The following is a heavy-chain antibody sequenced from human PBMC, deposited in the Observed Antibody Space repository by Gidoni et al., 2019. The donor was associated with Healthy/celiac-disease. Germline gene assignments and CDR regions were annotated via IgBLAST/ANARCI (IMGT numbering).Heavy chain of an antibody. D-gene: IGHD6-19*01. J-gene: IGHJ3*02. CDR3: AKVRGQWLVLDAFDI. CDR1: GFTFISYG. Sequence: QVQLVESGGGVVQPGRSLRLSCAASGFTFISYGMHWVRQAPGKGLEWVAVISYDGSNKYYADSVKGRFTISRDNSKNTLYLQMNSLRAEDTAVYYCAKVRGQWLVLDAFDIWGQGTMVTVSS. V-gene: IGHV3-30*18. CDR2: ISYDGSNK.